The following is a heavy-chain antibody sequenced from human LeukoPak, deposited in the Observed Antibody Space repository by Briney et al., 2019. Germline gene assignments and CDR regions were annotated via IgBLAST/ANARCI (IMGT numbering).Heavy chain of an antibody. Sequence: GGSLRLSCAASGFTFSSYEMNWVRQAPGKGLEWVSYISSSGSTIYYADSVKGRFTISRDNAKNSLYLQMNSLRAEDTAEYYCARDHYDFWSGYYYYWGQGTLVTVSS. CDR2: ISSSGSTI. J-gene: IGHJ4*02. V-gene: IGHV3-48*03. D-gene: IGHD3-3*01. CDR3: ARDHYDFWSGYYYY. CDR1: GFTFSSYE.